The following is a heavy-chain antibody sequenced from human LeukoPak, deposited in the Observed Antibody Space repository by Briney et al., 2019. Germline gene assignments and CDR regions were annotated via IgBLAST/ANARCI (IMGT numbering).Heavy chain of an antibody. J-gene: IGHJ4*02. V-gene: IGHV3-23*01. CDR2: ISGSGDTT. CDR3: VREVPRFDY. Sequence: GGSLRLSCAASGFTFSTYAMSWVRQAPGKGLEWVSAISGSGDTTHYADSVKGRFTISRDNPKNTLYLQMNSLRAEDTAIYYCVREVPRFDYWGQGTLVTVSS. CDR1: GFTFSTYA. D-gene: IGHD1-26*01.